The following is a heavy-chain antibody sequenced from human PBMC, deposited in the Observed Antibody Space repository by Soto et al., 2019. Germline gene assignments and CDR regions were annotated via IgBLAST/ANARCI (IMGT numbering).Heavy chain of an antibody. J-gene: IGHJ4*02. Sequence: QVQVVESGGGLVKPGGSLRLSCAASGFTFSDYYMNWIRQAPGKGLEWVSYISSSSDYTKYADSVKGRSTISRDNAKSALYLQINSLRAEHTAVYYCARGGVRGTTSRGQVYNWGQGTLVTVSS. CDR1: GFTFSDYY. CDR3: ARGGVRGTTSRGQVYN. CDR2: ISSSSDYT. D-gene: IGHD1-7*01. V-gene: IGHV3-11*06.